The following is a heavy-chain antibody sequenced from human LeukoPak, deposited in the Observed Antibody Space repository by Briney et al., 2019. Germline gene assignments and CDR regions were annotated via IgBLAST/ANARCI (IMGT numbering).Heavy chain of an antibody. D-gene: IGHD3-22*01. V-gene: IGHV4-4*07. Sequence: PSETLSLTCTVSGGSISSSFWSWIRQPAGKGLEWIGRIYTTGSTNYNPSLKSRVTMSVDTSKNQFSLKLSSVTAADTAVYYCARRETYYYDSSGYPIFDYWGQGTLVTVSS. J-gene: IGHJ4*02. CDR3: ARRETYYYDSSGYPIFDY. CDR1: GGSISSSF. CDR2: IYTTGST.